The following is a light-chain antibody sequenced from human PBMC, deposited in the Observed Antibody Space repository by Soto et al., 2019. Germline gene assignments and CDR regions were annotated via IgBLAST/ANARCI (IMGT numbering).Light chain of an antibody. J-gene: IGKJ1*01. CDR1: QSISTW. CDR3: QQYNSYST. V-gene: IGKV1-5*01. Sequence: DIQMTQSPSTLSASVGDRVTITCRASQSISTWLAWYQQKPGKAPKLLIYDASILESGVPSRFSGSGSGTEFTLTIRSLQPEDFASYYCQQYNSYSTFGQGTKVEIK. CDR2: DAS.